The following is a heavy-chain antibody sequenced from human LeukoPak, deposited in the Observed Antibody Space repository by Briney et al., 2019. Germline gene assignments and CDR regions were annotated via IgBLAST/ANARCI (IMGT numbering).Heavy chain of an antibody. Sequence: SETLSLTCAVYGGSFSVYSWSWLPQPPGEGVEWIGEINYSGSTKYNPSLKSRVTISVHTSKNQFSLKLNSVTAADTAVYYCARHGSANLDYWGQGTLVTVSS. D-gene: IGHD4/OR15-4a*01. CDR1: GGSFSVYS. CDR2: INYSGST. V-gene: IGHV4-34*01. J-gene: IGHJ4*02. CDR3: ARHGSANLDY.